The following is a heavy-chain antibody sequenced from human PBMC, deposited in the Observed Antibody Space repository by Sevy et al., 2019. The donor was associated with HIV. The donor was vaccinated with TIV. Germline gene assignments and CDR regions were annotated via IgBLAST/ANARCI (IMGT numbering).Heavy chain of an antibody. CDR3: ARVVLYYDANYCDY. J-gene: IGHJ4*02. V-gene: IGHV3-48*02. D-gene: IGHD3-22*01. Sequence: GGSLRLSCAASGFSFSQYSMNWVRQAPGKGLEWLSYISGTSGTIYYAASVKRRFTMSTDNAKKSVYLQMNSLRDEDTAVYYCARVVLYYDANYCDYWGQGALVTVSS. CDR1: GFSFSQYS. CDR2: ISGTSGTI.